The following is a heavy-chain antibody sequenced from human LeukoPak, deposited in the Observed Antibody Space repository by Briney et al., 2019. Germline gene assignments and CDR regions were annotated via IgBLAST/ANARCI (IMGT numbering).Heavy chain of an antibody. CDR1: GFTFSSYE. Sequence: GGSLRLSCAASGFTFSSYEMNWVRQAPGKGLEWVSYISSSGSTIYYADSVKGRFTISRDNAKNSLYLQMNSLRAEDTAVYYCARDAGLRLIAFDIWGQGTMVTVSP. CDR2: ISSSGSTI. V-gene: IGHV3-48*03. D-gene: IGHD4-17*01. J-gene: IGHJ3*02. CDR3: ARDAGLRLIAFDI.